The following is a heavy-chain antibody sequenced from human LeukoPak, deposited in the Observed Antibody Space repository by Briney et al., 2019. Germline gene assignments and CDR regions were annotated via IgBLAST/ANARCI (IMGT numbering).Heavy chain of an antibody. V-gene: IGHV1-69*05. D-gene: IGHD2/OR15-2a*01. Sequence: GSSVKVSCKASGGTFSSYAISWVRQAPGQGLEWMGRIIPIFGTANYAQKFQGRVTITTDESTGTAYMELSSLRSEDTAVYYCARLFPNLDAFDIWGQGTMVTVSS. J-gene: IGHJ3*02. CDR3: ARLFPNLDAFDI. CDR2: IIPIFGTA. CDR1: GGTFSSYA.